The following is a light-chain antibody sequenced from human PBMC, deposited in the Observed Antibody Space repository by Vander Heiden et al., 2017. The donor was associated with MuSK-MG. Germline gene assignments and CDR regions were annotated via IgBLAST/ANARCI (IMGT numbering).Light chain of an antibody. CDR1: SSDVGCYNY. Sequence: QSALTPPASVSGSPGRSLTISCTGTSSDVGCYNYVSWYQQHPGKAPKLIIYDVSNRPSGVSNRFSGSKSGNTASLTISVLQAEDEADYYCSSYTSSGTLVVLGGGTKLTVL. CDR3: SSYTSSGTLVV. V-gene: IGLV2-14*01. CDR2: DVS. J-gene: IGLJ2*01.